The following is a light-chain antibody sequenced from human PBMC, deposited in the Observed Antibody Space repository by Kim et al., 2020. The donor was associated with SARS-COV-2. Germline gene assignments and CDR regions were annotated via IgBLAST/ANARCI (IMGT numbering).Light chain of an antibody. V-gene: IGLV10-54*04. Sequence: RPAAPLTCTGNRNNVANQGAPWLQQHQGHPPKLLSYRNNNRPSGISERFSASRSGNTVSLTITGLQPEDEADYYCSAWDSSLNAWVFGGGTQLTVL. CDR3: SAWDSSLNAWV. CDR1: RNNVANQG. CDR2: RNN. J-gene: IGLJ3*02.